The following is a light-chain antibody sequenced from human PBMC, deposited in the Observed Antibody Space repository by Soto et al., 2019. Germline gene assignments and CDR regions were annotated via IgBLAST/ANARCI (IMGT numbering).Light chain of an antibody. J-gene: IGKJ4*01. CDR2: GAS. CDR1: QTVGDN. V-gene: IGKV3-15*01. CDR3: QQRSNWPPLT. Sequence: MTQSPVTLSLSPGERATLSCRASQTVGDNVAWYQQKPGQPPTLLIYGASTRAPGVAARFSGSGSGTDFILTISSLQSEDFAFYYCQQRSNWPPLTFGGGTKVEIK.